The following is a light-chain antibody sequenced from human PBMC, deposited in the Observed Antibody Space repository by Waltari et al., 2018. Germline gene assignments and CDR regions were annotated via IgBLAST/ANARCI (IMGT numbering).Light chain of an antibody. Sequence: QTVVTQEPSFSVSPGGTITLTCGLSSGSVSTSSYPSWYQQTPGRAPRILMQGRDWGYSGAPDCFSGSIVGNKAALTMTGARTEDECDYYCGLYMGNDIWVFGGGTKVTVL. CDR2: GRD. J-gene: IGLJ2*01. CDR1: SGSVSTSSY. CDR3: GLYMGNDIWV. V-gene: IGLV8-61*02.